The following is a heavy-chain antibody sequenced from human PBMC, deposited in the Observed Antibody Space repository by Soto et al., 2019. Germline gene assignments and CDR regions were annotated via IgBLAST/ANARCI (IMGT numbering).Heavy chain of an antibody. CDR1: GYTFKRHD. CDR2: MNPNSGNT. Sequence: QVQLVQSGAEVKKSGASVRISCKASGYTFKRHDINWVRQATGQGPEWIGWMNPNSGNTSYAQKFQGRVTMPRDSSITTAYMDLSSLTSEDTAIYYCAREGLYGSSQDNTFDFWGQGTMVTVSS. CDR3: AREGLYGSSQDNTFDF. V-gene: IGHV1-8*01. D-gene: IGHD6-19*01. J-gene: IGHJ3*01.